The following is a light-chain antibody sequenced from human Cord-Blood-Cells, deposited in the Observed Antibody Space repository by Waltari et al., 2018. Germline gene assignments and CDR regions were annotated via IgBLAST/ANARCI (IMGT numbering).Light chain of an antibody. CDR2: SSN. V-gene: IGLV1-44*01. CDR1: SSNLGSNT. CDR3: AAWDDSLNGWV. Sequence: QTVLTHPPSASGPPGPTVTFSCPGGSSNLGSNTINWYHQHPGTAPKLVGYSSNQRPSGVPVRFSGSKSGTSASLAIRGLESEDEADYDGAAWDDSLNGWVFGGGTKLTVL. J-gene: IGLJ3*02.